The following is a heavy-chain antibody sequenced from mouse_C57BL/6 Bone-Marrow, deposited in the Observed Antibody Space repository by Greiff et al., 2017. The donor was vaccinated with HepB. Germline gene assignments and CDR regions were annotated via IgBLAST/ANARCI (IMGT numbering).Heavy chain of an antibody. CDR1: GYTFTSYW. D-gene: IGHD1-1*01. Sequence: QVQLQQPGAELVMPGASVKLSCKASGYTFTSYWMHWVKQRPGQGLEWIGEIDPSDSYTNYNQKFKGKSTLTVDKSSSTAYMQLSSLTSEDSAVYYCARAYYGFDYWGQGTTLTVSS. CDR2: IDPSDSYT. V-gene: IGHV1-69*01. CDR3: ARAYYGFDY. J-gene: IGHJ2*01.